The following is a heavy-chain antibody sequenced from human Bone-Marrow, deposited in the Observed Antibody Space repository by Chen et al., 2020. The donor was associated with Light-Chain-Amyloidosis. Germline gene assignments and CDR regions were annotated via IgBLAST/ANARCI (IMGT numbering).Heavy chain of an antibody. CDR1: GGSFGGYY. J-gene: IGHJ4*02. CDR3: AATRLLWFGELSPPTDY. CDR2: INHSGST. V-gene: IGHV4-34*01. Sequence: QVQLQQWGAGLLQPSETLSLTCSVHGGSFGGYYWSWIRQPPGKGLEWIGEINHSGSTNDNPSLKSRVTISVDTSKNQFSLKLSSVTAADTAVYYCAATRLLWFGELSPPTDYWGQGTLVTVSS. D-gene: IGHD3-10*01.